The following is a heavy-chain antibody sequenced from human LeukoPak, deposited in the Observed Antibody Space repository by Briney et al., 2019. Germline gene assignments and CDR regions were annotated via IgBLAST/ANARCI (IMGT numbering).Heavy chain of an antibody. D-gene: IGHD5-24*01. CDR3: SRGQDNIGYNYLDY. Sequence: ASVKVSCKASGYTFTDYYIHWVRQAPGQGLERMGWINPFSGSTKCAQKFQGRVSMTRDTSIATTYMEVTSLVSDDTAVYYCSRGQDNIGYNYLDYWGQGTLVGVFS. V-gene: IGHV1-2*02. CDR1: GYTFTDYY. CDR2: INPFSGST. J-gene: IGHJ4*02.